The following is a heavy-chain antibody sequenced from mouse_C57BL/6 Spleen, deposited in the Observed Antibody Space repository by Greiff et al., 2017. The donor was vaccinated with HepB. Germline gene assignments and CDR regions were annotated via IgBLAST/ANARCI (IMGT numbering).Heavy chain of an antibody. D-gene: IGHD1-1*01. CDR2: ISSGSSTI. CDR3: ATPYGSGPAWFAY. Sequence: EVKVVESGGGLVKPGGSLKLSCAASGFTFSDYGMHWVRQAPEKGLEWVAYISSGSSTIYYADTVKGRFTISRDNATNTLFLQMTSLMSEDTAMYYCATPYGSGPAWFAYWGQGTLVTVSA. J-gene: IGHJ3*01. V-gene: IGHV5-17*01. CDR1: GFTFSDYG.